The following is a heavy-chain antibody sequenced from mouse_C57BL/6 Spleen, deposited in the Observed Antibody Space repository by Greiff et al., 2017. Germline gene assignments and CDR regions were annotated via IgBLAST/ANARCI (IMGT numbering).Heavy chain of an antibody. D-gene: IGHD1-1*01. CDR1: CYTFTDYE. J-gene: IGHJ1*01. CDR2: IDPETGGT. V-gene: IGHV1-15*01. CDR3: TGGRRVVANFAT. Sequence: VQLQQSGAELVRPGASVTLSCKASCYTFTDYEMHWVKQTPVHGLEWIGAIDPETGGTAYNQKFKGKAILTADKSSSTAYMELRCLTSEDSAVYYCTGGRRVVANFATWGSG.